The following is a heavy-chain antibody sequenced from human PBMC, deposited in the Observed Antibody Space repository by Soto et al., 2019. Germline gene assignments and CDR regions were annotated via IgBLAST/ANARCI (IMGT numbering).Heavy chain of an antibody. CDR1: GGSISSGAYY. V-gene: IGHV4-31*03. CDR2: IYYSGST. Sequence: SATLPLTGTVSGGSISSGAYYWSWIRQHPGKGLEWIGYIYYSGSTYYNPSLKSRVTISVDTSKNQFSLKLSSVTAADTAVYYCAIYDSSGSRGFQHWGQGTLVTVSS. J-gene: IGHJ1*01. D-gene: IGHD3-22*01. CDR3: AIYDSSGSRGFQH.